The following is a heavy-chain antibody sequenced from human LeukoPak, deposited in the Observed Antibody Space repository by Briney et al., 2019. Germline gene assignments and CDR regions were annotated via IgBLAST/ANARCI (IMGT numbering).Heavy chain of an antibody. V-gene: IGHV3-48*04. CDR3: ARLRGIYDSSGYTYYYYYMDV. CDR2: ISSSGSTI. CDR1: GFMLSSYW. D-gene: IGHD3-22*01. J-gene: IGHJ6*03. Sequence: GGSLRLSCAGSGFMLSSYWMSWVRQAPGKGLEWVSYISSSGSTIYYADSVKGRFTISRDNAKNSLYLQMNSLRAEDTAVYYCARLRGIYDSSGYTYYYYYMDVWGKGTTVTVSS.